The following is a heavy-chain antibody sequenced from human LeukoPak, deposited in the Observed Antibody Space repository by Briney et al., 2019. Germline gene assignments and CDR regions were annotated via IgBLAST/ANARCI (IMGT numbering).Heavy chain of an antibody. V-gene: IGHV3-48*01. D-gene: IGHD4-23*01. CDR1: GFTFSSYS. J-gene: IGHJ4*02. CDR2: ISSSSSTI. CDR3: AGLYGGNSVDY. Sequence: GGSLRLSCAASGFTFSSYSMNWVRQAPGKGLELVSYISSSSSTIYYADSVKGRFTISRDNSKNTLYLQMNSLRAEDTAVYYCAGLYGGNSVDYWGQGTLVTVSS.